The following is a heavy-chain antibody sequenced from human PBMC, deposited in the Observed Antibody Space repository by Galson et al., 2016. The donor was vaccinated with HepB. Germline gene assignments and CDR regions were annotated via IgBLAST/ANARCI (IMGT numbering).Heavy chain of an antibody. CDR1: GFTFSAYD. V-gene: IGHV3-30*19. J-gene: IGHJ5*02. CDR3: ARDPSGHCSSTSCYGEGWFDP. D-gene: IGHD2-2*01. Sequence: SLRLSCAASGFTFSAYDMHWVRQAPGKGLEWVAVTKHDGSDKYYADSVKGRFTISRDNSKNTLYLQMNSLRAEDTAVYYCARDPSGHCSSTSCYGEGWFDPWGQGTLVTVSS. CDR2: TKHDGSDK.